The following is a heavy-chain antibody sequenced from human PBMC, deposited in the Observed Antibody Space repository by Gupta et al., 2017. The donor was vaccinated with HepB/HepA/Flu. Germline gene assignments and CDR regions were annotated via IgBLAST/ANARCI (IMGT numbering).Heavy chain of an antibody. CDR3: ARSPKGFFYMDV. V-gene: IGHV3-7*01. CDR1: GFTFSHYW. Sequence: EVQLVESGGGLVQPGGSLRLSCAASGFTFSHYWMNWVRQAPGKGLEWVANIKQDGSEKFYVDSVKGRFTISRDNAKNSLNLQMNNLRVEDMAVYYCARSPKGFFYMDVWGKGTTVTVSS. CDR2: IKQDGSEK. J-gene: IGHJ6*03.